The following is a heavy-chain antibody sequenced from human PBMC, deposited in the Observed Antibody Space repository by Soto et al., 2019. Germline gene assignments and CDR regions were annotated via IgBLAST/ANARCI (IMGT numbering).Heavy chain of an antibody. CDR1: GGSISSYY. Sequence: SESLSLTCTVSGGSISSYYWSWIRQPPGKGLEWIGYIYYSGSTNYNPSLKSRVTISVDTSKNQFSLKLSSVTAADTAVYYCARIDIVVVPAGKGFAKFDPWGQGTLVTVSS. V-gene: IGHV4-59*01. J-gene: IGHJ5*02. CDR3: ARIDIVVVPAGKGFAKFDP. CDR2: IYYSGST. D-gene: IGHD2-2*01.